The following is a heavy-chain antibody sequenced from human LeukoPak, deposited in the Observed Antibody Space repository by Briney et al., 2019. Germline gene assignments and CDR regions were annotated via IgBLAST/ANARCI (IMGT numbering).Heavy chain of an antibody. Sequence: GGSLRLSWAASGLTFSNAWMSWVRQAPGKGLEWVGRIKSKTDGGTTDYGAPVKGRFIISRDDSKNTLYLQMNGLKLEDTAVYYCITDPGEWEPIWGQGTMVTVSS. J-gene: IGHJ3*02. CDR1: GLTFSNAW. CDR2: IKSKTDGGTT. D-gene: IGHD1-26*01. CDR3: ITDPGEWEPI. V-gene: IGHV3-15*01.